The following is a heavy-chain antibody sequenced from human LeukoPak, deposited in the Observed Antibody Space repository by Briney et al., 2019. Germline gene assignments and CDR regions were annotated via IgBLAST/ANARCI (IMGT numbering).Heavy chain of an antibody. CDR3: ARDSSLRYVDWLLQNSDAFDI. CDR2: INHSGST. V-gene: IGHV4-34*01. CDR1: GGSFSGYY. J-gene: IGHJ3*02. D-gene: IGHD3-9*01. Sequence: TSSETLSLTCAVYGGSFSGYYWSWIRQPPGKGLDGIGEINHSGSTNYNPSLKSRVTISVDTSRNQFSLKLSSVTAADTAVYYCARDSSLRYVDWLLQNSDAFDIWGQGTMVTVSS.